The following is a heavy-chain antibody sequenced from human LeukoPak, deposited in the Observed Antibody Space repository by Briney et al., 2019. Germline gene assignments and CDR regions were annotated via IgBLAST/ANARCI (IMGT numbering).Heavy chain of an antibody. V-gene: IGHV4-31*03. Sequence: SQTLCSTCTDSAETLSSGGHYRSWIRPLPVQSLASIASIHHSGSSRHNPSLKDRVAISVDASRKQFALRLSSVTAADTAIYYCARGGNRFGGFYFDYWGQGIQVIVSS. CDR1: AETLSSGGHY. D-gene: IGHD3-10*01. CDR2: IHHSGSS. J-gene: IGHJ4*02. CDR3: ARGGNRFGGFYFDY.